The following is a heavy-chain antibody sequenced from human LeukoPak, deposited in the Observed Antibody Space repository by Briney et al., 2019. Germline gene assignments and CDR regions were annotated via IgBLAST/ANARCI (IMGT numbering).Heavy chain of an antibody. CDR1: GFTVSSNY. CDR2: IYSGGNT. Sequence: PGGSLRLSCAASGFTVSSNYMTWVRQAPGKGLEWVSVIYSGGNTYYADAVKGRFTISRDNSKNTLYLQMNSLKLEDTAVYYCAPSRVRDGHLDYWAQGTLVTVSS. CDR3: APSRVRDGHLDY. J-gene: IGHJ4*02. V-gene: IGHV3-66*02. D-gene: IGHD1-1*01.